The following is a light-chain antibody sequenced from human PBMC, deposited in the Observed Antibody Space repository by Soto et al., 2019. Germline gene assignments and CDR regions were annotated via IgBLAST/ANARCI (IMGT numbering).Light chain of an antibody. J-gene: IGKJ3*01. CDR1: QSVGSF. CDR2: DAS. CDR3: QHRNNWLGT. V-gene: IGKV3-11*01. Sequence: EIVLTQSPATLSLSPGERATLSCMASQSVGSFLAWYQQKSGQAPRLLIYDASNRAPGIPARFSGSGSGTDFTLTISSLEPEDFAVYYCQHRNNWLGTFGPGTKVDIK.